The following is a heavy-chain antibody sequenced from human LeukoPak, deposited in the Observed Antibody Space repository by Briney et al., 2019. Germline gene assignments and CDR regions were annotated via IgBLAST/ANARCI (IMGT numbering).Heavy chain of an antibody. CDR3: AREGILSCYSAY. J-gene: IGHJ4*02. D-gene: IGHD3-9*01. Sequence: GGPLRLSCAASGFTFSSYEMNWVRQAPGKGLEWVSYISSSGSTIYYADSVKGRFTISRDNAKNSLYLQMTSLRAEATAVYYCAREGILSCYSAYCCQETLVTVAS. CDR1: GFTFSSYE. V-gene: IGHV3-48*03. CDR2: ISSSGSTI.